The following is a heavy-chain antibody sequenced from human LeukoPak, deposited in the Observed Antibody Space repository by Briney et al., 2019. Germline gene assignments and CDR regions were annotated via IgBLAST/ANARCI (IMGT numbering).Heavy chain of an antibody. V-gene: IGHV1-18*01. Sequence: ASVKVSCKAFGYTFTNYGISWVRQAPGQGLEWMGWISGYNGNTNYAQKFQGRVTITADKSTSTAYMELSSLRSEDTAVYYCARNPHRYDSSGYYPWGQGTLVTVSS. D-gene: IGHD3-22*01. CDR3: ARNPHRYDSSGYYP. J-gene: IGHJ5*02. CDR1: GYTFTNYG. CDR2: ISGYNGNT.